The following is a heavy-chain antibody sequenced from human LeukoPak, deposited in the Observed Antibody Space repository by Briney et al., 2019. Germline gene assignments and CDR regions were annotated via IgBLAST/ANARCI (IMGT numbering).Heavy chain of an antibody. CDR3: ARGRADDYGDYFDY. CDR1: GGSFSGYY. CDR2: INHSGST. V-gene: IGHV4-34*01. D-gene: IGHD4-17*01. J-gene: IGHJ4*02. Sequence: SETLSLTCGVSGGSFSGYYWNWIRQPPGKGLEWIGEINHSGSTNYNPSLKSRVTISVDTSKNQFSLKLSSVTAADTAVYYCARGRADDYGDYFDYWGQGTLVTVSS.